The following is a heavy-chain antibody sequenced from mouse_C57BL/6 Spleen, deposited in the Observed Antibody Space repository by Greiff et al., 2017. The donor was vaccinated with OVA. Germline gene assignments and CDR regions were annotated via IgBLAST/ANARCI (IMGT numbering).Heavy chain of an antibody. CDR2: INPNNGGT. Sequence: EVQLQQSGPELVKPGASVKISCKASGYTFTDYYMNWVKQSHGKSLEWIGDINPNNGGTSYNQKFKGKATLTVDKSSSTAYMELRSLTSEDAAVYYCARGGGNHGAYWGQGTLVTVSA. CDR1: GYTFTDYY. CDR3: ARGGGNHGAY. J-gene: IGHJ3*01. D-gene: IGHD1-1*02. V-gene: IGHV1-26*01.